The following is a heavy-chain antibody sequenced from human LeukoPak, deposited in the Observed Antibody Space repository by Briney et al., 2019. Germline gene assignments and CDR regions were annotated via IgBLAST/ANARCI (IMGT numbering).Heavy chain of an antibody. V-gene: IGHV4-4*07. Sequence: SETVSLICTVRGGLIRSYYWIWIREPARKGLEWSGRIYTSGCSNYNPSLKSRVTMSVDTSKSQFSLKLSSVTAADTAVYYCARDHTKIVVVPAARWDDAFDIWGQGTMVTVSS. CDR1: GGLIRSYY. D-gene: IGHD2-2*01. J-gene: IGHJ3*02. CDR3: ARDHTKIVVVPAARWDDAFDI. CDR2: IYTSGCS.